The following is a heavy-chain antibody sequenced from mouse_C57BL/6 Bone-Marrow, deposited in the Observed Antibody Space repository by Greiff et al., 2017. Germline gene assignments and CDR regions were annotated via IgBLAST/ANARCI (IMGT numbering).Heavy chain of an antibody. Sequence: EVKLEESGGDLVKPGGSLKLSCAASGFTFSSYGMSWVRQTPDKRLAWVATISSGGSYTYYPDSVKGRFTISRAHAKNTLYLQMSSLKSEDTAMYYCARQGYYGAMDYWGQGTSVTVAS. CDR1: GFTFSSYG. CDR2: ISSGGSYT. D-gene: IGHD1-1*01. J-gene: IGHJ4*01. CDR3: ARQGYYGAMDY. V-gene: IGHV5-6*02.